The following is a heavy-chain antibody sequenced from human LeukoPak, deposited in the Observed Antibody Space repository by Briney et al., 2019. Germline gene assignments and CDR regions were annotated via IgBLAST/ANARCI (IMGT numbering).Heavy chain of an antibody. J-gene: IGHJ4*02. CDR3: ARVVSSGWSGDYFDY. D-gene: IGHD6-19*01. CDR2: IYTSGST. Sequence: PSETLSLNCTVSGGSISSYYWSWLRQPAGKGLEWIGRIYTSGSTNYNPSLKSRVTMSVDTSKNQFSLKLSSVTAADTAVYYCARVVSSGWSGDYFDYWGQGTLVTVSS. V-gene: IGHV4-4*07. CDR1: GGSISSYY.